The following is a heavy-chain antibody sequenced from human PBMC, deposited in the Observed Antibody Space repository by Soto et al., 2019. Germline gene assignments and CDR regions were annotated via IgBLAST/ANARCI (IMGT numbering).Heavy chain of an antibody. CDR3: TTGIVVVPAVRDV. J-gene: IGHJ6*02. D-gene: IGHD2-2*01. CDR1: GFTFSNAW. V-gene: IGHV3-15*07. CDR2: IKSKTDGGTT. Sequence: GGSLRLSCAASGFTFSNAWMNWVRQAPGKGLEWVGRIKSKTDGGTTDYAAPVKGRFTISRDDSKNTLYLQMNSLKTEDTAVYYCTTGIVVVPAVRDVWGQGTTVTVSS.